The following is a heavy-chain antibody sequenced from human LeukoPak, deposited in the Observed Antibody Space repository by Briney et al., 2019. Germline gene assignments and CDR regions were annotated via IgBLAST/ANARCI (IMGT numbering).Heavy chain of an antibody. CDR2: ITGSGAFT. V-gene: IGHV3-23*01. CDR1: GFTFSSYG. D-gene: IGHD6-19*01. CDR3: AKRSAESSGYFDY. Sequence: GTLRLSCAASGFTFSSYGMTWVRQAPGKGLEWVSAITGSGAFTDYADSVKGRFTISRDNSKNTLYLQMNSLRAEDTGVYYCAKRSAESSGYFDYWGQGTLVTVSS. J-gene: IGHJ4*02.